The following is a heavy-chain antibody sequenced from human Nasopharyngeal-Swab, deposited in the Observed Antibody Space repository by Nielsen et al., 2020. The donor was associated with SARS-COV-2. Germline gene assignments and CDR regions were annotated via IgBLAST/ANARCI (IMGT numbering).Heavy chain of an antibody. J-gene: IGHJ6*02. D-gene: IGHD6-19*01. CDR1: GFTFSSYG. CDR3: ARDEAVAQLSYYDMDV. CDR2: IWYDGSNK. Sequence: GESLKISCAASGFTFSSYGMHWVRQAPGKGLEWVAVIWYDGSNKYYADSVKGRFTISRDNSKNTLYLQMNSLRAEDTAVYYCARDEAVAQLSYYDMDVWGQGTTVTVSS. V-gene: IGHV3-33*01.